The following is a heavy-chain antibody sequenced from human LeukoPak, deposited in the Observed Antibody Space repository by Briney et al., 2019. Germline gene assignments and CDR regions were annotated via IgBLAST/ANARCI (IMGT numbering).Heavy chain of an antibody. V-gene: IGHV1-18*01. CDR1: GYTFTSYG. D-gene: IGHD1-26*01. Sequence: GASVKVSCKASGYTFTSYGISWVRQAPGQGLEWMGWISAYNGNTNYAQKLQGRVTMTTDTSTSTAYMELRSLRSDDTAVYYCARDRPYDGGIVGATSSFGYWGQGTLVTVSS. CDR2: ISAYNGNT. CDR3: ARDRPYDGGIVGATSSFGY. J-gene: IGHJ4*02.